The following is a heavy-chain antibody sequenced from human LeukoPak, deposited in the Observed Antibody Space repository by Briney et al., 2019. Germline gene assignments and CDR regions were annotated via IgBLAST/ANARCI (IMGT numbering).Heavy chain of an antibody. Sequence: GGSLRLSCATSGFTFSSYGMAWVRQGQGKGLEWVSSISGSVGSTYYADSVKGRLTISRDNSKNTLYLQMNSLRAEDTALYYCAKYGPTVTSRYFDYWGQGTLTAVSS. V-gene: IGHV3-23*01. CDR2: ISGSVGST. CDR3: AKYGPTVTSRYFDY. D-gene: IGHD4-17*01. CDR1: GFTFSSYG. J-gene: IGHJ4*02.